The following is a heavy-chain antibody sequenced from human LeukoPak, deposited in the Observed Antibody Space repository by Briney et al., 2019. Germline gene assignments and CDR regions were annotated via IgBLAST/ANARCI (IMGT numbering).Heavy chain of an antibody. D-gene: IGHD6-6*01. V-gene: IGHV3-23*01. Sequence: GGSLRLSCAASGFTFSSYAMSWVRQAPGKGLEWVSAISGSGGSTYYADSVKGRFTISRDNSKNTLYLQMNSLRAEDTAVYYCAKEASIAAHPDRGGYFDYWGQGTLVTVSS. CDR2: ISGSGGST. CDR3: AKEASIAAHPDRGGYFDY. J-gene: IGHJ4*02. CDR1: GFTFSSYA.